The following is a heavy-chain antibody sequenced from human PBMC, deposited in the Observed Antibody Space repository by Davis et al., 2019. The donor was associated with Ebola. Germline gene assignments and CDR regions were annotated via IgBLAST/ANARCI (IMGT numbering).Heavy chain of an antibody. CDR2: IKTDGSTT. D-gene: IGHD6-13*01. CDR1: GFTFSNYY. V-gene: IGHV3-74*01. J-gene: IGHJ4*02. CDR3: ARGQPAAAGADY. Sequence: GESLKISCAASGFTFSNYYMHWVRQAPGKGLEWVARIKTDGSTTRYADSVKGRFTISRDNTKNTLYLQMNSLRAEDTAVYYCARGQPAAAGADYWGQGTLVTVSS.